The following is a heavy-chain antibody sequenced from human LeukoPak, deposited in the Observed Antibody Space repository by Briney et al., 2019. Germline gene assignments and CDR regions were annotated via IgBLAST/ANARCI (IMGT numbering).Heavy chain of an antibody. CDR3: ARGGRWIQLWFQHRAFDI. J-gene: IGHJ3*02. D-gene: IGHD5-18*01. V-gene: IGHV4-39*07. CDR2: IYYSGST. Sequence: SETLSLTCTVSGGSISSSSYYWGWLRQPPGKGLEWIGSIYYSGSTYYNPSLKSRVTISVDTSKNQFSLKLSSVTAADTAVYYCARGGRWIQLWFQHRAFDIWGQGTMVTVSS. CDR1: GGSISSSSYY.